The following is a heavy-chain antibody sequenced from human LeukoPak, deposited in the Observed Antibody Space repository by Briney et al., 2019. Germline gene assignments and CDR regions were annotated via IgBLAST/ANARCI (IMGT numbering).Heavy chain of an antibody. CDR2: ISYDGSNK. Sequence: GGSLRLSCAASGFTFSSYAMHWVRQAPGKGLEWVAVISYDGSNKYYADSVKGRFTIYRDNSKNTLYLQMNSLRAEDTAVYYCARFDIVVVVAATGALDYWGQGTLVTVSS. V-gene: IGHV3-30-3*01. D-gene: IGHD2-15*01. J-gene: IGHJ4*02. CDR3: ARFDIVVVVAATGALDY. CDR1: GFTFSSYA.